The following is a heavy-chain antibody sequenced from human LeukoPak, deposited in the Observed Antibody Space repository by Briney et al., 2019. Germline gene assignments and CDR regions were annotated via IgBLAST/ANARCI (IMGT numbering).Heavy chain of an antibody. CDR1: GFXFSSNW. CDR2: MSNDGSST. Sequence: GGSLRLSCAASGFXFSSNWIHWVRQAPGKGLVWVSSMSNDGSSTNYADSVKGRFTISRDNAKNTLYLQMSSLRTEDTDVYYCARAYLDLIFDLWGRGTLVTVSS. V-gene: IGHV3-74*01. J-gene: IGHJ2*01. CDR3: ARAYLDLIFDL.